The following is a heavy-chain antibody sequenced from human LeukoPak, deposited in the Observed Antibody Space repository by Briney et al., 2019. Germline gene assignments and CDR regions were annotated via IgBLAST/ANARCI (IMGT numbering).Heavy chain of an antibody. Sequence: GESLKISCRGSEYSFTNYWIGWVRQMSGKGLEWMGIIFPGDSHTTYSPSFQGQVTISADKSISTAYLHWSSLKASDAAMYYCARHRDSSSWSPFDYWGQGTLVTVSS. D-gene: IGHD3-22*01. CDR3: ARHRDSSSWSPFDY. CDR2: IFPGDSHT. V-gene: IGHV5-51*01. J-gene: IGHJ4*02. CDR1: EYSFTNYW.